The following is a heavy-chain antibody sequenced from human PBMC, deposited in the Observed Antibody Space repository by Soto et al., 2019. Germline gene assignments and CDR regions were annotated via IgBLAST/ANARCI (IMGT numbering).Heavy chain of an antibody. CDR1: GGTFSSYT. CDR2: IIPILGIA. J-gene: IGHJ4*02. V-gene: IGHV1-69*02. Sequence: QVQLVQSGAEVKKPGSSVKVSCKASGGTFSSYTISWVRQAPGQGLEWMGRIIPILGIANYAQKFQGRVXIXAXXSTSRADMELSSRRSEDTAVYYCESTCNSEGLLDYWGQGTLVTVSS. D-gene: IGHD4-4*01. CDR3: ESTCNSEGLLDY.